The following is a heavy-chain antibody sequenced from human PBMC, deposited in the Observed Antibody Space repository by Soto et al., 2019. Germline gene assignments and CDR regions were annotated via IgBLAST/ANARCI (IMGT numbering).Heavy chain of an antibody. CDR3: DRRLLATMKGYYDYGIDV. CDR2: IKQDGSEK. CDR1: GFTFSSYW. D-gene: IGHD3-22*01. Sequence: GWSLRLSCAASGFTFSSYWMSWVRQAPGKGLEWVANIKQDGSEKYYVDSVKGRFTISRDNAKNSLYLQLNSLRAEDTAVYYCDRRLLATMKGYYDYGIDVWGQGTTVTVS. V-gene: IGHV3-7*01. J-gene: IGHJ6*02.